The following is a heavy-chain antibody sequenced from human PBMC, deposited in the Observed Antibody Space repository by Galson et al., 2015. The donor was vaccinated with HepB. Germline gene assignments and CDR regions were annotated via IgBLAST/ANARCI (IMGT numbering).Heavy chain of an antibody. J-gene: IGHJ6*02. Sequence: SLRLSCAASGFSFSNYAMTWVRQAPGKGLEWVSAVTGSGSKTYSAGSVQGRFTISRDNSKNMVFLQMNRLTAEDTAVYYCAKSSGGEDLYGDYGMDVWGQGIMVTVSS. D-gene: IGHD3-10*01. CDR3: AKSSGGEDLYGDYGMDV. V-gene: IGHV3-23*01. CDR2: VTGSGSKT. CDR1: GFSFSNYA.